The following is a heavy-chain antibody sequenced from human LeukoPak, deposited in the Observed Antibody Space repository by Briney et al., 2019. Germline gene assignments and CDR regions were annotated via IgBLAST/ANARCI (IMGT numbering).Heavy chain of an antibody. CDR3: AKSRGRAVASAFDY. D-gene: IGHD6-19*01. CDR2: ISGSGDTK. Sequence: GASLRLSCAASGFTSTTYAMNWVRQAPGQGLEWVSSISGSGDTKNYADSVKGRFTISRDNSKITLFLQMNRLRAEDTAIYYCAKSRGRAVASAFDYWGRGTLVTVSS. CDR1: GFTSTTYA. V-gene: IGHV3-23*01. J-gene: IGHJ4*02.